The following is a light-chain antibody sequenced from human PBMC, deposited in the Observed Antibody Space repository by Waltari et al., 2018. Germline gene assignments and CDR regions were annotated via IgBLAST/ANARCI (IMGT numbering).Light chain of an antibody. V-gene: IGLV1-44*01. CDR2: SNN. CDR3: AAWDDSLNGWV. CDR1: SSNIGSNT. Sequence: QSVLTQPPSASGTPAQRVTTPCSGSSSNIGSNTVNWYQTLPGTAPKLLIYSNNQRPSGVPDRFSGSKSGTSASLAISGLQSEDEADYYCAAWDDSLNGWVFGGGTKLTVL. J-gene: IGLJ3*02.